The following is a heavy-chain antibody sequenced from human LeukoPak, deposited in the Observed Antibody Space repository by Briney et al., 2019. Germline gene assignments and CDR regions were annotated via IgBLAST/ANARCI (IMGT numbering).Heavy chain of an antibody. J-gene: IGHJ5*02. CDR2: ISAYNGNT. CDR1: GYTFTGYY. V-gene: IGHV1-18*04. Sequence: GASVKVSCKASGYTFTGYYMHWVRQAPGQGLEWMGWISAYNGNTNYAQKLQGRVTMTTDTSTSTAYMELRSLRSDDTAVYYCAREDCSSTSCYAPVLYNWFDPWGQGTLVTVSS. D-gene: IGHD2-2*01. CDR3: AREDCSSTSCYAPVLYNWFDP.